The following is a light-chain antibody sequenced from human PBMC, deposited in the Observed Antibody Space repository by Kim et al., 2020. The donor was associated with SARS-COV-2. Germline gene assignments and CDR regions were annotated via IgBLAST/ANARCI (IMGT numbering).Light chain of an antibody. J-gene: IGKJ5*01. CDR2: GAS. CDR1: ESGPIYY. V-gene: IGKV3-20*01. Sequence: GERATLSCRSTESGPIYYLAWYQQMPGQAPRLLIYGASRRSTGIPDRFSGGGSETDFTLTITRLEPEDFAVYYCQQYGRSPITFGQGTRLEIK. CDR3: QQYGRSPIT.